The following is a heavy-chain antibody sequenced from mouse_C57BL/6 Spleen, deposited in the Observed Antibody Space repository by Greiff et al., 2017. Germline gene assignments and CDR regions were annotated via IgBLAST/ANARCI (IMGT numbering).Heavy chain of an antibody. D-gene: IGHD4-1*02. CDR2: IRSKSNNYAT. CDR3: VRPANWDKGAMDY. CDR1: GFSFNTYA. J-gene: IGHJ4*01. Sequence: EVKLMESGGGLVQPKGSLKLSCAASGFSFNTYAMNWVRQAPGKGLEWVARIRSKSNNYATYYAGSVKDRFTISRDDSESMLYLQMNNLKTEDTAMYYCVRPANWDKGAMDYWGQGTSVTVSS. V-gene: IGHV10-1*01.